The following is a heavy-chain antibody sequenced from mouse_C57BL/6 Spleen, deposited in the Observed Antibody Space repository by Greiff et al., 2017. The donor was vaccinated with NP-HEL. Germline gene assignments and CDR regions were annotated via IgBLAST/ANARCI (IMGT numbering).Heavy chain of an antibody. V-gene: IGHV1-82*01. CDR2: TYPGDGDT. Sequence: QVQLQQSGPELVKPGASVKISCKASGYAFSSSWMNWVKQRPGKGLEWIGRTYPGDGDTNYNGKFKGKATLTADKSSSTAYMQLSSLTSEDSAVYFCAREVTTAVPGVWGTGTTVTVSS. D-gene: IGHD1-1*01. CDR1: GYAFSSSW. CDR3: AREVTTAVPGV. J-gene: IGHJ1*03.